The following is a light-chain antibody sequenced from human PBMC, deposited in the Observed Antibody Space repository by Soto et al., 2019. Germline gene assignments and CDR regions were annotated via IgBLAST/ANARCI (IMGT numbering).Light chain of an antibody. J-gene: IGKJ1*01. CDR2: GAS. CDR3: QQYNTWPRA. Sequence: EIVMTQSPATLSVSPGERATLYCRASQSVSSNLALYQQKPGQAPRLLIYGASTRATGIPASFSGSGSGTEFTLTISSLQSEDFAVYYCQQYNTWPRAFGQGTKVEIK. CDR1: QSVSSN. V-gene: IGKV3D-15*01.